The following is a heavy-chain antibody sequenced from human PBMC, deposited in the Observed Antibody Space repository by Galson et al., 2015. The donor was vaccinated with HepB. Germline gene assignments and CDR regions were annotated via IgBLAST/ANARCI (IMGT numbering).Heavy chain of an antibody. D-gene: IGHD2-15*01. V-gene: IGHV1-18*04. CDR1: GYTFTSYY. CDR3: ARETPDTYYFDS. Sequence: SVKVSCKASGYTFTSYYITWVRQAPGQGLEWMGWISGYNGDTNYAQKFQGRVTMTTDTSTTTAYMEQRSLRSDDTAVYYCARETPDTYYFDSWGQGTLVTVSS. CDR2: ISGYNGDT. J-gene: IGHJ4*02.